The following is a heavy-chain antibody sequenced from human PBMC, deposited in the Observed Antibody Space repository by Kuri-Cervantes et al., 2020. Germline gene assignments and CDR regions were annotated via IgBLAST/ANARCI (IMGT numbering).Heavy chain of an antibody. D-gene: IGHD5-12*01. J-gene: IGHJ3*02. Sequence: KVSCKGSGYSFTSYWIGWVRQMPGKGLEWMGIIYPGDSDTRYSPSFQGQVTISADKSISTAYLQWSSLKASDTAMYYCARRGIVATIKDAFDIWGQGTMVTVSS. CDR2: IYPGDSDT. V-gene: IGHV5-51*01. CDR1: GYSFTSYW. CDR3: ARRGIVATIKDAFDI.